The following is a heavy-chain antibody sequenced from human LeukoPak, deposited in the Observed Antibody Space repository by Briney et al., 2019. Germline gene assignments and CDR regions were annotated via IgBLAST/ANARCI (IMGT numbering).Heavy chain of an antibody. V-gene: IGHV4-59*08. CDR1: GGSISSYY. CDR2: IYYSGST. Sequence: SETLSLTCTVSGGSISSYYWSWIRQPPGKGLEWIGYIYYSGSTNYSPSLKSRVTISVDTSKNQFSLKLSSVTAADTAVYYCARGRWLQFVDYWGQGTLVTVSS. J-gene: IGHJ4*02. CDR3: ARGRWLQFVDY. D-gene: IGHD5-24*01.